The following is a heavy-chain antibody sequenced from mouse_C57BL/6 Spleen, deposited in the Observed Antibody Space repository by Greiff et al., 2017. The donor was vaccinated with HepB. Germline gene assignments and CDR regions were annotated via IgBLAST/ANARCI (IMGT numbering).Heavy chain of an antibody. D-gene: IGHD2-4*01. J-gene: IGHJ4*01. V-gene: IGHV1-80*01. CDR1: GYAFSSYW. Sequence: QVQLQQSGAELVKPGASVKISCKASGYAFSSYWMNWVKQRPGKGLEWIGQIYPGDGDTNYNGKFKGKATLTADKSSSTAYMQLSSLTSEDSAVYFCARDDYDGGNAMDYWGQGTSVTVSS. CDR3: ARDDYDGGNAMDY. CDR2: IYPGDGDT.